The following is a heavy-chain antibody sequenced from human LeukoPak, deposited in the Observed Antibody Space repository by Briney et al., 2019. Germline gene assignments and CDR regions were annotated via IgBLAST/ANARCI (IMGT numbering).Heavy chain of an antibody. D-gene: IGHD3-22*01. CDR1: GGSISSGGYY. V-gene: IGHV4-31*03. J-gene: IGHJ5*02. CDR3: ARGRNGDYYDSSGYGYNWFDP. Sequence: SETLSLTCTVSGGSISSGGYYWSWTRQHPGKGLEWIGYIYYSGSTYYNPSLKSRVTISVDTSKNQFSLKLSSVTAADTAVYYCARGRNGDYYDSSGYGYNWFDPWGQGTLVTVSS. CDR2: IYYSGST.